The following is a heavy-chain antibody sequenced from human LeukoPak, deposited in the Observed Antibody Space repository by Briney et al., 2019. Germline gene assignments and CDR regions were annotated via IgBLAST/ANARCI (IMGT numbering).Heavy chain of an antibody. CDR1: GASFGGDF. D-gene: IGHD5/OR15-5a*01. V-gene: IGHV4-34*01. Sequence: KPSETLSLTCAVYGASFGGDFWSWIRQPPGRGLEWIGEINHSGSTNYNASLKSRVTISIDTSKKQFSLNLTSVTAADTALYYCARCHSVTRTLDFWGQGALVTVSS. CDR3: ARCHSVTRTLDF. CDR2: INHSGST. J-gene: IGHJ4*02.